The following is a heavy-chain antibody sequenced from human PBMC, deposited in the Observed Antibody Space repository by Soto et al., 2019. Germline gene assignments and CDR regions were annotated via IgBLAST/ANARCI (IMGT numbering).Heavy chain of an antibody. CDR2: INHSGST. CDR1: GGSFSGYY. V-gene: IGHV4-34*01. D-gene: IGHD3-10*01. CDR3: ARGPKRGYYYYGMDV. J-gene: IGHJ6*02. Sequence: KTSETLSLTCAVYGGSFSGYYWSWIRQPPGKGLEWIGEINHSGSTNYNPSLKSRVTISVDTSKNQFSLKLSSVTAADTAVYYCARGPKRGYYYYGMDVWGQGTTVTVSS.